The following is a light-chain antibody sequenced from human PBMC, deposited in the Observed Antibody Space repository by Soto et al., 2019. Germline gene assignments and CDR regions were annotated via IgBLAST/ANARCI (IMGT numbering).Light chain of an antibody. Sequence: QSVLTQPPSVSAAPGQKVTISCSGNTSNIVNNFVSWYQHLPGAAPKLLIYVNNKRPSGVPERFSGSKGGSSATLGIAGLQTGDEADYYCATWDTRLSGVAFGGGTKLTVL. J-gene: IGLJ2*01. CDR3: ATWDTRLSGVA. V-gene: IGLV1-51*01. CDR1: TSNIVNNF. CDR2: VNN.